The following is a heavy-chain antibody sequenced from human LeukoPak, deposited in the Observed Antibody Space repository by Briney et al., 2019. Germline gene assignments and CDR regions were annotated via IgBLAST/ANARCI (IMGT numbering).Heavy chain of an antibody. V-gene: IGHV4-4*07. J-gene: IGHJ4*02. CDR2: IYTSGST. Sequence: SETLSLTCTVSGGPFSRFHWSWIRQPAGKGLEWLGLIYTSGSTNYSPSLKSRLTMSVDASKHQFSLKLSSVTAADTAVYYCARDFDSWGQGILVTVSS. CDR3: ARDFDS. CDR1: GGPFSRFH.